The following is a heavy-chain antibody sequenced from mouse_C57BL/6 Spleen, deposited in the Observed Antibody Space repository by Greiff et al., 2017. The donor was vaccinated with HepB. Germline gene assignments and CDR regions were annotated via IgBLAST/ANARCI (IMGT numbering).Heavy chain of an antibody. J-gene: IGHJ1*03. CDR2: IYPYNGVS. CDR1: GYSFTGYY. D-gene: IGHD2-5*01. Sequence: EVQLQQSGPELVKPGASVKISCKASGYSFTGYYMHWVKQSHGTILDWIGYIYPYNGVSSYNQKFKGKATLTVDKSSSTAYMDLRSLTSEDSAVYYCAREEAYYSNWAPYFDVWGTGTTVTVSS. CDR3: AREEAYYSNWAPYFDV. V-gene: IGHV1-31*01.